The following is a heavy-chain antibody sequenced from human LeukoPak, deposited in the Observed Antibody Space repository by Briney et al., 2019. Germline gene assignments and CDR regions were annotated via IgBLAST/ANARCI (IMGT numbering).Heavy chain of an antibody. CDR3: AKDRRGVATIA. D-gene: IGHD5-12*01. CDR2: ISGSGGST. J-gene: IGHJ5*02. Sequence: GGTLRLSCAASGFTFSSYGMSWVRQAPGKGLEWVSAISGSGGSTYYADSVKGRFTISRDNSKNTLYPQMSSLRAEDTAVYYCAKDRRGVATIAWGQGTLVTVSS. CDR1: GFTFSSYG. V-gene: IGHV3-23*01.